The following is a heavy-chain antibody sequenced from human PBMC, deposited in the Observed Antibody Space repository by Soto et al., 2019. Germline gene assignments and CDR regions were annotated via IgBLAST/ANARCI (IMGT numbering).Heavy chain of an antibody. CDR3: ARSPGGYYTD. J-gene: IGHJ3*01. V-gene: IGHV4-30-2*01. Sequence: SETLSLTCAVSGGSISSGGYFWSWIRQPPGKGLEWIGYIYHSGSTYYNPSLKSRVTISVDRSKNQFSLKLSSVTAADTAVYYCARSPGGYYTDWGQGTMVT. CDR2: IYHSGST. CDR1: GGSISSGGYF. D-gene: IGHD2-8*02.